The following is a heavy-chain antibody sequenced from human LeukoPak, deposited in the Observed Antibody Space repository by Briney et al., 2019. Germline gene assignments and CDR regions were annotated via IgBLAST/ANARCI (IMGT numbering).Heavy chain of an antibody. Sequence: SETLSLTCTVSGGSISSYYWSWIRQPPGKGLEWIGYIYYSGSTNYNPSLKSRVTISVDTSKNQFSLKLSSVTAADTAVYYCARQNYYFDYWGQGTLVTVSS. D-gene: IGHD1-7*01. CDR1: GGSISSYY. CDR2: IYYSGST. CDR3: ARQNYYFDY. V-gene: IGHV4-59*08. J-gene: IGHJ4*02.